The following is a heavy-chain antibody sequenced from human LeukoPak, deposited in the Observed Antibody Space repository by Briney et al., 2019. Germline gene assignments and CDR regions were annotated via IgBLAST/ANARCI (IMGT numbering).Heavy chain of an antibody. CDR2: IYTSGTI. CDR3: ARDSGTTGEVKFDP. V-gene: IGHV4-4*07. J-gene: IGHJ5*02. D-gene: IGHD3-10*01. CDR1: GGSISSYY. Sequence: SETLSLTCTVSGGSISSYYWSWIRQPAGPALEWIGRIYTSGTITYNPSLKSRVTMSVDTSKNQFSLKLSSVTAADTAVYYCARDSGTTGEVKFDPWGQGTLVTVSS.